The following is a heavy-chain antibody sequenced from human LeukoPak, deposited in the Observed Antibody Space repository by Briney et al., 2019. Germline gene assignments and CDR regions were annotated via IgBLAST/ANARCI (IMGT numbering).Heavy chain of an antibody. CDR1: GSSISSYA. V-gene: IGHV3-23*01. Sequence: QPGALLLLSCAAAGSSISSYAIWWGRHARGGGVGWVSAISGSGGSTYYAHSVKGRFTISSDTSRNTFSLQISSLTADDAAFYSCAKDQRMTSLATYFDYWGREGLVTVSS. CDR3: AKDQRMTSLATYFDY. CDR2: ISGSGGST. J-gene: IGHJ4*02. D-gene: IGHD1-26*01.